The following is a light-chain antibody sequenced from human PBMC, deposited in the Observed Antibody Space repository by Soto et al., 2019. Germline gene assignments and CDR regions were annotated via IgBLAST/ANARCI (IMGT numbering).Light chain of an antibody. Sequence: EIVLTQSPVTLSLSPGERATLSCRASQSVSSDLAWYQHKPGQAPRLLIYGASTRATGIPARFSGRGSGTEFTLTISSLQSVDFAVYYCQQYDNWPQTFGQGTKVDIK. CDR2: GAS. V-gene: IGKV3-15*01. CDR3: QQYDNWPQT. CDR1: QSVSSD. J-gene: IGKJ1*01.